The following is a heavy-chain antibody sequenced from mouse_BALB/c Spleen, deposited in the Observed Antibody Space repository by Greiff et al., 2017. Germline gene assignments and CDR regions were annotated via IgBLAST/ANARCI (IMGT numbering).Heavy chain of an antibody. D-gene: IGHD3-1*01. CDR1: GYSITSDYA. Sequence: EVQGVESGPGLVKPSQSLSLTCTVTGYSITSDYAWNWIRQFPGNKLEWLGYISYSGSTSYNPSLKSRISITRDTSKNQFFLQLNSVTTEDTATYYCARQLGSRFAYWGQGTLVTVSA. V-gene: IGHV3-2*02. J-gene: IGHJ3*01. CDR3: ARQLGSRFAY. CDR2: ISYSGST.